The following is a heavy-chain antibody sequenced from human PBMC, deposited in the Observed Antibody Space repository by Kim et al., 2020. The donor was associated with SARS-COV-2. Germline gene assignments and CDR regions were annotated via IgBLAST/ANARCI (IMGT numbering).Heavy chain of an antibody. D-gene: IGHD3-22*01. Sequence: SETLSLTCTVSGGSISSCGYYWSWIRQHPGKGLEWIGYIYYSGSTYYNPSLKSRVTISVDTSKNQFSLKLSSVTAADTAVYYCARGQGVLTMIVVVVGAFDYWGQGTLVTVSS. CDR2: IYYSGST. V-gene: IGHV4-31*03. CDR3: ARGQGVLTMIVVVVGAFDY. CDR1: GGSISSCGYY. J-gene: IGHJ4*02.